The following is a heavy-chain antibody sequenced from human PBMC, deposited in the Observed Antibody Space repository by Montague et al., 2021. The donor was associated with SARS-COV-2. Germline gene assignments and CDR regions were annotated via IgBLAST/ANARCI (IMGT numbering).Heavy chain of an antibody. V-gene: IGHV4-61*01. CDR3: ARISGITSWYYDY. CDR2: IYYTGST. J-gene: IGHJ4*02. CDR1: GGSVSSGSYY. D-gene: IGHD1-14*01. Sequence: SETLSLTCTVSGGSVSSGSYYWSWIRQPPGEGLQSIGYIYYTGSTNYNPSLQSRVTISVDSSKNQSSVRLSSVTAADTAVYYCARISGITSWYYDYWGQGTLVTVSS.